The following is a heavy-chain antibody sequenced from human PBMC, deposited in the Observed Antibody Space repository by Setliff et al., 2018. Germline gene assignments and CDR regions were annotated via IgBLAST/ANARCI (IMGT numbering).Heavy chain of an antibody. CDR3: AKVDIDYIMTRDNTWQYIFYMDV. J-gene: IGHJ6*03. Sequence: PSETLSLTCSVLGDSLSSGTQYWAWIRQPPGKGLEWIGNINYSGSTYNNPSLKSRVTMSVDAPKNQVSLKVTSVTAEDTAVYYCAKVDIDYIMTRDNTWQYIFYMDVWGRGTTVTVSS. D-gene: IGHD5-12*01. CDR1: GDSLSSGTQY. CDR2: INYSGST. V-gene: IGHV4-39*01.